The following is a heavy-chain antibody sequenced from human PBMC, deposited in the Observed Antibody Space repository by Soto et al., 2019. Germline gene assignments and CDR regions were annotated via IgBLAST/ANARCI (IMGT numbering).Heavy chain of an antibody. V-gene: IGHV1-69*13. CDR3: ARAQLGLELLDHDAFDI. CDR2: IIPIFGTA. D-gene: IGHD1-7*01. Sequence: ASVKVSCKASGGTFSSYAISWVRQAPGQGLEWMGGIIPIFGTANYARKFQGRVTITADESTSTAYMELSSLRSEDTAVYYCARAQLGLELLDHDAFDIWGQGTMVTVSS. J-gene: IGHJ3*02. CDR1: GGTFSSYA.